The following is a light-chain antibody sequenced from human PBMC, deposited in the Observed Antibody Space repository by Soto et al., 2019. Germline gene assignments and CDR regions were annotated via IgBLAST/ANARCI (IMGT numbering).Light chain of an antibody. CDR2: GAS. J-gene: IGKJ1*01. V-gene: IGKV3-15*01. Sequence: EIVMTQSPATLSVSPGERVTVSCRASQNVNSNLACYQQKPGQAPRPLIFGASTRATGIPARFSGSGSGTEFTLTISSLQSEDFAVYYCQQYNNFWKFGQGTKVEIK. CDR1: QNVNSN. CDR3: QQYNNFWK.